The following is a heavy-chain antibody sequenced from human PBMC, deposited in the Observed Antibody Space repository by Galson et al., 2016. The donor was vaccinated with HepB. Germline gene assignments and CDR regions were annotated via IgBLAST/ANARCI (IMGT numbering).Heavy chain of an antibody. V-gene: IGHV3-7*03. Sequence: ASGFTFTTYWMTWVHQAPGKGLEWVANIEQDGSEKYYVDSVKGRFTISRDNAKNSLYLQMNSLRAEDTAVYYCATPDEGSGRIFDYWGQGTLVTVSS. D-gene: IGHD2-15*01. J-gene: IGHJ4*02. CDR1: GFTFTTYW. CDR2: IEQDGSEK. CDR3: ATPDEGSGRIFDY.